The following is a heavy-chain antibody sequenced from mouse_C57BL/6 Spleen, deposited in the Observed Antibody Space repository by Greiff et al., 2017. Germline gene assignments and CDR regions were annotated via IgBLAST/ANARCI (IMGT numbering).Heavy chain of an antibody. CDR3: ARNEGSSSWFAY. CDR2: FYPGSGSI. J-gene: IGHJ3*01. Sequence: VKLMESGAELVKPGASVKLSCKASGYTFTEYTIHWVKQRSGQGLEWIGWFYPGSGSIKYNEKFKDKATLTAEKSSCTAYMELRRLTSEDSAVYFCARNEGSSSWFAYWGQGTLVTVSA. V-gene: IGHV1-62-2*01. CDR1: GYTFTEYT.